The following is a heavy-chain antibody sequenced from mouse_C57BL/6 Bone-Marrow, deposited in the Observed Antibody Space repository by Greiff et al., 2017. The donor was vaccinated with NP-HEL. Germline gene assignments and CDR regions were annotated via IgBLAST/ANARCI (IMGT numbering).Heavy chain of an antibody. CDR1: GFTFSSYA. CDR3: ARDHYYSNSRFAY. D-gene: IGHD2-5*01. CDR2: ISDGGSYT. Sequence: EVHLVESGGGLVKPGGSLKLSCAASGFTFSSYAMSWVRQTPEKRLEWVATISDGGSYTYYPDNVKGRFTISRDNAKNNLYLQMSHLKSEDTAMYYCARDHYYSNSRFAYWGQGTLVTVSA. V-gene: IGHV5-4*01. J-gene: IGHJ3*01.